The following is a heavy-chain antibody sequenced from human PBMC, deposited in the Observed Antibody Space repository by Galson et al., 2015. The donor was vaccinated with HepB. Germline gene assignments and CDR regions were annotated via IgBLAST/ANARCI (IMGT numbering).Heavy chain of an antibody. D-gene: IGHD3-16*01. CDR3: VKDGLSDHWGVDY. J-gene: IGHJ4*02. CDR1: GFTFSSYA. V-gene: IGHV3-64D*06. CDR2: ISSNGGST. Sequence: SLRLSCAASGFTFSSYAMHWVRQAPGKGLEYVSAISSNGGSTYYADSVKGRFTISRDNSKNTLYLQMSSLRAEDTAVYYCVKDGLSDHWGVDYWGQGTLVTVSS.